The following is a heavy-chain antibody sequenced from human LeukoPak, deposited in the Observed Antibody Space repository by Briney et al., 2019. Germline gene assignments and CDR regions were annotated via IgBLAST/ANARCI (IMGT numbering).Heavy chain of an antibody. CDR3: ARRAAAGRCFGY. Sequence: GGSLRLSCAVSGFTFSDYYMSWIRQAPGKGLEWVSYVSSGGSTISHADSVKGRFTISRDNAENSLYLQMNSLRAEDTAVYYCARRAAAGRCFGYWGQGTLVTVSS. CDR1: GFTFSDYY. V-gene: IGHV3-11*01. D-gene: IGHD6-13*01. J-gene: IGHJ4*02. CDR2: VSSGGSTI.